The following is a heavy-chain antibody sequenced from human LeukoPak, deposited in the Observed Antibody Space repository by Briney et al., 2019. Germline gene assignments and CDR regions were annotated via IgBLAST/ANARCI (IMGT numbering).Heavy chain of an antibody. Sequence: GGSLRLSCAASGFTFSSYAMSWVRQAPGKGLEWVSAISGSGGSTYYADSVKGRFTISRDNSKNTLYLQMNSLRAEDTAVYYCANRHEKQWLVEPDAFDIWGQGTMVTVSS. J-gene: IGHJ3*02. CDR1: GFTFSSYA. V-gene: IGHV3-23*01. D-gene: IGHD6-19*01. CDR3: ANRHEKQWLVEPDAFDI. CDR2: ISGSGGST.